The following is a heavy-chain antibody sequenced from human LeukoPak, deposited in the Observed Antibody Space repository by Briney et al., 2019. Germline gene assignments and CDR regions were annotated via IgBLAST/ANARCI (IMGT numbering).Heavy chain of an antibody. CDR2: IYYSGST. V-gene: IGHV4-39*07. Sequence: SETLSLTCTVSGGSISSSSYYWGWIRQPPGKGLEWIGSIYYSGSTYYNPSLKSRVTISVDTSKNQFSLKLSSVTAADTAVYYCARGIAARPYTTDYFDYWSQGTLVTVSS. CDR1: GGSISSSSYY. D-gene: IGHD6-6*01. J-gene: IGHJ4*02. CDR3: ARGIAARPYTTDYFDY.